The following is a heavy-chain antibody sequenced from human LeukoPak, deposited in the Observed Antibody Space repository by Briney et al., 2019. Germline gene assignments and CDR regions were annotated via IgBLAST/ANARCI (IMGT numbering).Heavy chain of an antibody. V-gene: IGHV3-21*01. J-gene: IGHJ4*02. CDR1: GFTFSSYS. Sequence: GGSLRLSCAASGFTFSSYSMNWVRQAPGKGLEWVSSISSSSSYIYYADSVKGRFTISRDNSKNTLYLQMNSLRAEDTAVYYCAKDPVTMVRGVKGYFDYWGQGTLVTVSS. CDR3: AKDPVTMVRGVKGYFDY. D-gene: IGHD3-10*01. CDR2: ISSSSSYI.